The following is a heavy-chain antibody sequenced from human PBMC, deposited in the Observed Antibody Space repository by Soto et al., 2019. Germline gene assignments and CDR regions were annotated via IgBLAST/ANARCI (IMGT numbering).Heavy chain of an antibody. J-gene: IGHJ5*02. Sequence: SETLSLTCAVSGGSISSGGYSWSWIRQPPGKGLEWIGYIYHSGSTYYNPSLKSRVTISVDRSKNQFSLKLSSVTAADTAVYYCARAYCGGDCYSGRFDPWGQGTLVTVSS. V-gene: IGHV4-30-2*01. CDR3: ARAYCGGDCYSGRFDP. CDR1: GGSISSGGYS. D-gene: IGHD2-21*02. CDR2: IYHSGST.